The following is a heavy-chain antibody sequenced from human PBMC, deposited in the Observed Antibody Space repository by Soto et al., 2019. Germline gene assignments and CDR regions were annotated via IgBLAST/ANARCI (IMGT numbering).Heavy chain of an antibody. V-gene: IGHV4-31*03. CDR3: ARDRAGGYYSYYYGMDV. J-gene: IGHJ6*02. CDR1: GGSSSSGGYY. Sequence: PSETLSLTCTVSGGSSSSGGYYWSWIRQHPGKGLEWIGYIYYSGSTYYNPSLKSRVTISVDTSKNQFSLKLSSVTAADTAVYYCARDRAGGYYSYYYGMDVWGQGTTVTVSS. D-gene: IGHD2-15*01. CDR2: IYYSGST.